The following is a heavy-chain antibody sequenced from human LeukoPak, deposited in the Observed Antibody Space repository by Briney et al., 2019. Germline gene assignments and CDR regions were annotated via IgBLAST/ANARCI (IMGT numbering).Heavy chain of an antibody. J-gene: IGHJ4*02. D-gene: IGHD1-26*01. V-gene: IGHV3-11*01. Sequence: GGSLRLSCAASGFTFSDYYMSWIRQAPGKGLEWVSYISSSGSTIYYADSVKGRFTISRDSAKNSLYLQMNSLRAEDTAVYYCARAGIVGATTFLGPFDYWGQGTLVTVSS. CDR3: ARAGIVGATTFLGPFDY. CDR1: GFTFSDYY. CDR2: ISSSGSTI.